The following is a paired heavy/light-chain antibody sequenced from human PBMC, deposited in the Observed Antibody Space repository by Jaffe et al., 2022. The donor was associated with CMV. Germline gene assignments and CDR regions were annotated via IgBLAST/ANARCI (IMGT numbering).Heavy chain of an antibody. D-gene: IGHD3-22*01. V-gene: IGHV3-21*01. J-gene: IGHJ4*02. CDR3: ATYYYDSSGYYQLVGATTPFDY. CDR1: GFTFSSYS. CDR2: ISSSSSYI. Sequence: EVQLVESGGGLVKPGGSLRLSCAASGFTFSSYSMNWVRQAPGKGLEWVSSISSSSSYIYYADSVKGRFTISRDNAKNSLYLQMNSLRAEDTAVYYCATYYYDSSGYYQLVGATTPFDYWGQGTLVTVSS.
Light chain of an antibody. CDR2: GAS. V-gene: IGKV3-15*01. Sequence: EIVMTQSPATLSVSPGERATLSCRASQSVSSNLAWYQQKPGQAPRLLIYGASTRATGIPARFSGSGSGTEFTLTISSLQSEDFAVYYCQQYNNWPGAFGQGTKVEIK. CDR3: QQYNNWPGA. J-gene: IGKJ1*01. CDR1: QSVSSN.